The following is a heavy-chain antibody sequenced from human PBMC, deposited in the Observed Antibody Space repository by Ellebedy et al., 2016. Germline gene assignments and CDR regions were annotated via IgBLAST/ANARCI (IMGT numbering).Heavy chain of an antibody. CDR2: IYYSGST. CDR1: GGSISSGGYY. Sequence: SETLSLTXTVSGGSISSGGYYWSWIRQHPGKGLEWIGYIYYSGSTYYNPSLKSRVTISVDTSKNQFSLKLSSVTAADTAVYYCARITVTQGFDYWGQGTLVTVSS. CDR3: ARITVTQGFDY. J-gene: IGHJ4*02. V-gene: IGHV4-31*03. D-gene: IGHD4-11*01.